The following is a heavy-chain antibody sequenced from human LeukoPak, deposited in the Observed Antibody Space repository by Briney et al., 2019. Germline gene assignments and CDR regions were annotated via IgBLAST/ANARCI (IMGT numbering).Heavy chain of an antibody. CDR1: GVSIGSGGYS. Sequence: SETLSLTCAVSGVSIGSGGYSWSWIRQPPGKGLEWIGYIYHSGSTYYNPSLKSRVTISVDRSKNQFSLKLNSVTAADTAVYYCARGGPSFFGELWEYNWFDPWGQGTLVTVSS. CDR3: ARGGPSFFGELWEYNWFDP. V-gene: IGHV4-30-2*01. J-gene: IGHJ5*02. D-gene: IGHD3-10*01. CDR2: IYHSGST.